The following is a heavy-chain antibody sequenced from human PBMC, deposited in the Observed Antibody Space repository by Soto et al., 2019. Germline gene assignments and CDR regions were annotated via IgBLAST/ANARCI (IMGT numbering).Heavy chain of an antibody. V-gene: IGHV4-61*01. CDR2: INSIGST. CDR3: ARTNSRGQWAAWF. D-gene: IGHD3-22*01. Sequence: SETLSLTCSVSGDSVSSGNYYWAWIRQPPGKGLEYIGYINSIGSTNYSPSLKSRVSISLDTSKNQFSLKLTSVTSADTAIYYCARTNSRGQWAAWFWGQGTLVPSPQ. CDR1: GDSVSSGNYY. J-gene: IGHJ4*02.